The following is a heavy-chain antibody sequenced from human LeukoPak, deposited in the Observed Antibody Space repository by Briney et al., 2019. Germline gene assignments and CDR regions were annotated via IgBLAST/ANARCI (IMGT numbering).Heavy chain of an antibody. D-gene: IGHD3-10*01. Sequence: GGSLRLSCAASGFTFSSYGMHWVRQAPGKGLEWVAVISYDGSNKYYADSVKGRFTISRDNSKNTLYLQMNSLRAEDTAVYYCARLHITMVRGGQMPRFGSLYYMDVWGKGTTVTISS. CDR2: ISYDGSNK. J-gene: IGHJ6*03. CDR3: ARLHITMVRGGQMPRFGSLYYMDV. V-gene: IGHV3-30*03. CDR1: GFTFSSYG.